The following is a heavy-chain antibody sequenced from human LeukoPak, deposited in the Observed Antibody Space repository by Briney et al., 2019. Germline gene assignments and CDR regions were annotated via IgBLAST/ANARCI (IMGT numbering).Heavy chain of an antibody. Sequence: ASVTVSCKSSGYTFTGYYMHWLRQAPGQGRAWMGWINPNSCGTNYAQKFQGRVTMNRDTSISTACMELSRLRSDDTAVYCCVRAIRHGEKYSFDYWGQGTLVTVSS. V-gene: IGHV1-2*02. CDR1: GYTFTGYY. CDR3: VRAIRHGEKYSFDY. J-gene: IGHJ4*02. CDR2: INPNSCGT. D-gene: IGHD4-17*01.